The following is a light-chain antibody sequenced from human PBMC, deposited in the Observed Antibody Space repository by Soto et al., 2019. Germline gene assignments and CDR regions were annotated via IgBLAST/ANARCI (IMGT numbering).Light chain of an antibody. CDR3: QSYDSRVSKVV. CDR1: SSNIGAGYD. Sequence: QSVLTQPPSVSGAPGQRVTISCTGSSSNIGAGYDVHWYQQLPGTAPKLLIYGNSNRPSGVPDRFSGSKSGTSASLAITVLQADDEADYYCQSYDSRVSKVVFGGGTQLTGL. V-gene: IGLV1-40*01. J-gene: IGLJ2*01. CDR2: GNS.